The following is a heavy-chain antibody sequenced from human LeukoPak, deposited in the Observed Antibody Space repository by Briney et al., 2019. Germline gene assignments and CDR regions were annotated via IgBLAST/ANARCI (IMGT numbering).Heavy chain of an antibody. CDR3: ARDHCSGSYYYFDY. Sequence: PSETLSLTCTVSGGSISSYYWSWIRQPPGKGLEWIGYIYYSGSTNYNPALKSRVTISVDTSKNQFSLKLSSVTAADTAVYYCARDHCSGSYYYFDYWGQGTLVTVSS. V-gene: IGHV4-59*12. CDR1: GGSISSYY. J-gene: IGHJ4*02. CDR2: IYYSGST. D-gene: IGHD3-10*02.